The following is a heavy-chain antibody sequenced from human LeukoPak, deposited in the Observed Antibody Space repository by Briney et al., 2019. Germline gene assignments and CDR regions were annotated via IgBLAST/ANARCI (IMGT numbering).Heavy chain of an antibody. J-gene: IGHJ6*03. Sequence: ASVKVSCKASGYTFTSYGISWVRQAPGQGPEWMGWISAYNGNTNYAQKLQGRVTMTTDTYTSTAYMELRSLRSDDTAVYYCARSGWGSEYYYYYYMDVWGKGTTVTVSS. CDR3: ARSGWGSEYYYYYYMDV. CDR1: GYTFTSYG. V-gene: IGHV1-18*01. CDR2: ISAYNGNT. D-gene: IGHD3-16*01.